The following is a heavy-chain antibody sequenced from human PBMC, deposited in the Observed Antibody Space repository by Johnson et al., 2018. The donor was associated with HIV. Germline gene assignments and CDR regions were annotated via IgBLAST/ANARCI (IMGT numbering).Heavy chain of an antibody. CDR1: GFTFSSYD. CDR3: AKEGYSASFDI. Sequence: VQVVESGGGLVQPGGSLRVSCAASGFTFSSYDMHWVRQATGKGLEWVSVIYSGGSTYYADSVTGRFTISRDTSKGTLYLQMNSLRGEYPAVYHCAKEGYSASFDIWGQGTMVTVSS. J-gene: IGHJ3*02. D-gene: IGHD2-21*01. CDR2: IYSGGST. V-gene: IGHV3-66*02.